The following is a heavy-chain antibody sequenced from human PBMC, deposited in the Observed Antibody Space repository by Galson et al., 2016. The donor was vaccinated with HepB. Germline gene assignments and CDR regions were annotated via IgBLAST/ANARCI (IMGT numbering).Heavy chain of an antibody. D-gene: IGHD3-16*01. CDR2: TYYRSKWYN. CDR1: GDSVSSHSAA. J-gene: IGHJ6*02. CDR3: VHLGGYGMDV. V-gene: IGHV6-1*01. Sequence: CAISGDSVSSHSAAWNWIRQSPSRGLEWLGRTYYRSKWYNDYAVSVKSRITINPDTSKNQFSLQRNSVTPDDTAVYFCVHLGGYGMDVWGLGTTVTVPS.